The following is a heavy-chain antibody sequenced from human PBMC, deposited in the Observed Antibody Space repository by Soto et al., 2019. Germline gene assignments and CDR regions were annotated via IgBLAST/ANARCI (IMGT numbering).Heavy chain of an antibody. CDR3: ARGSLEHPNYYFDY. CDR2: INHSGST. D-gene: IGHD1-1*01. J-gene: IGHJ4*02. V-gene: IGHV4-34*01. Sequence: QVQLQQWGAGLLKPSETLSLTCAVYGGSFSGYYWSWIRQPPGKGLEWIGEINHSGSTNYNPSLKSRVTISVDTSKNQFSLKLSSVTAADTAVYYCARGSLEHPNYYFDYWGQGTLVTVSS. CDR1: GGSFSGYY.